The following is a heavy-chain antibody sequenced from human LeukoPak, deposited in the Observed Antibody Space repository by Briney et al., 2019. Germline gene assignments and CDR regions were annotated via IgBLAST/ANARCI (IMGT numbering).Heavy chain of an antibody. CDR1: GFTFSSYA. CDR3: ATHGSGSEKET. D-gene: IGHD3-10*01. V-gene: IGHV3-23*01. Sequence: PGGSLRLSCAASGFTFSSYAMSWVRQAPGKGLEWVSAISGSGGSTYYADSVKGRFTISRGNSKNTLYLQMNSLRAEDTAVYYCATHGSGSEKETWGQGTLVTVSS. J-gene: IGHJ4*02. CDR2: ISGSGGST.